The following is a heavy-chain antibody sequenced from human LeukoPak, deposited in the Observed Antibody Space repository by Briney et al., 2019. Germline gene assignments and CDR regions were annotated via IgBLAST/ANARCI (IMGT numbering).Heavy chain of an antibody. D-gene: IGHD2-2*01. Sequence: SETLSLTCTVSGGSISSYYWSWIRQPAGKGLEWIGRVFTSGSTNYNPSLKSRVTMSVDTSKNQFSLKLSSVTAADTAVYYCTRDMRYCSSTSRSYYYYGMDVWGQGTTVTVSS. J-gene: IGHJ6*02. CDR3: TRDMRYCSSTSRSYYYYGMDV. CDR1: GGSISSYY. CDR2: VFTSGST. V-gene: IGHV4-4*07.